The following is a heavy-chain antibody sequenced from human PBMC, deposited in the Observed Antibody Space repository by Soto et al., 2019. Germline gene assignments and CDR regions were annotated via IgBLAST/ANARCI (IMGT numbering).Heavy chain of an antibody. V-gene: IGHV1-69*13. CDR2: IIPIFGTA. Sequence: ASVKVSCKAPGCTFSSYAISWVRQAPGKGLEWMEGIIPIFGTANYAQKFQGRVTITADESTSTAYMELSSLRSEDTAVYYCARVWYYYYYGMDVWGQGTTVTVSS. CDR1: GCTFSSYA. J-gene: IGHJ6*02. CDR3: ARVWYYYYYGMDV. D-gene: IGHD2-21*01.